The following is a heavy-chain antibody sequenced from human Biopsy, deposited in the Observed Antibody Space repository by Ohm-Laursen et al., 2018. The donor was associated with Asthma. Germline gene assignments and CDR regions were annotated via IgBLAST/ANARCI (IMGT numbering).Heavy chain of an antibody. Sequence: SSVKVSCKVPGGTFSNFAISWVRQAPGQGLEWLGGIMTVFGTKNYAQKFQGRVTITADESTSTAYMEVTSLRSEDTAIYYCARCQVGYSSGWSLLLKKIYYSGMDVWGQGTAVTASS. CDR3: ARCQVGYSSGWSLLLKKIYYSGMDV. CDR2: IMTVFGTK. J-gene: IGHJ6*02. D-gene: IGHD6-19*01. CDR1: GGTFSNFA. V-gene: IGHV1-69*01.